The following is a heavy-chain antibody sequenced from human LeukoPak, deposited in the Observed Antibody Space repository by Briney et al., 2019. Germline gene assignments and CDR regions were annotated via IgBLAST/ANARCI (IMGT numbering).Heavy chain of an antibody. CDR2: ISSSSSYI. D-gene: IGHD6-13*01. J-gene: IGHJ4*02. CDR3: ARGIAAAGGDY. Sequence: PGGSLRLSCAASGFTFSDYYVSWIRQAPGKGLEWVSYISSSSSYIYYADSVKGRFTISRDNAKNSLYLQMNSLRAEDTAVYYCARGIAAAGGDYWGQGTLVTVSS. V-gene: IGHV3-11*06. CDR1: GFTFSDYY.